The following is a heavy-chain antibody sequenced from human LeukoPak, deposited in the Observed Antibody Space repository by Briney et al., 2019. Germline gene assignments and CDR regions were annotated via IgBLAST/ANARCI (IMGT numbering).Heavy chain of an antibody. J-gene: IGHJ4*02. V-gene: IGHV3-23*01. CDR1: GFTFSSYA. CDR3: ANSYGSGSYYKNFDY. D-gene: IGHD3-10*01. Sequence: PGGSLRLSCAASGFTFSSYAMSWVRQAPGKGLGWVSAISGSGGSTYYADSVKGRFTISRDNSKNTLYLQMNSLRAEDTAVYYCANSYGSGSYYKNFDYWGQGTLVTVSS. CDR2: ISGSGGST.